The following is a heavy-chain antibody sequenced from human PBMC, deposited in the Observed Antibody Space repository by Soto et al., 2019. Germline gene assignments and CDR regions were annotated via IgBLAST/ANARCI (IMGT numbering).Heavy chain of an antibody. D-gene: IGHD2-2*01. Sequence: QLQLQESGPGLVKPSETMSLTCSVSGASINTSPYYRGWIRQPPGGALEWIGSVFSTGTTYYNPSPKVRVTVSFDASGNEVSLKVYSVTAADTAVYYCAKHKVEYANSGLDRWGQGTLVAVSS. J-gene: IGHJ5*02. CDR2: VFSTGTT. CDR1: GASINTSPYY. V-gene: IGHV4-39*01. CDR3: AKHKVEYANSGLDR.